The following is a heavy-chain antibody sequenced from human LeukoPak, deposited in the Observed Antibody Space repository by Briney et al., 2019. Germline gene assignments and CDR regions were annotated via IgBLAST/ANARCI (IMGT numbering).Heavy chain of an antibody. CDR1: GGSISSGGYS. CDR2: IYHSGGT. Sequence: SETLSLTCAVSGGSISSGGYSWSWIRQPPGKGLEWIGYIYHSGGTYYNPSLKSRVTISVDRSKNQFSLKLSSVTAADTAVYYCASRISGYDSSGYRDALDIWGQGTMVTVSS. V-gene: IGHV4-30-2*01. D-gene: IGHD3-22*01. J-gene: IGHJ3*02. CDR3: ASRISGYDSSGYRDALDI.